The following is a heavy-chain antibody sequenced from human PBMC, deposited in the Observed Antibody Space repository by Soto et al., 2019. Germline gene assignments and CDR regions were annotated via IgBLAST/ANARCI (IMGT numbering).Heavy chain of an antibody. J-gene: IGHJ4*02. CDR3: ARTAPMDAGDKYYYDF. V-gene: IGHV1-69*13. CDR2: IIPFFGTA. D-gene: IGHD3-16*01. CDR1: GGTFSTFG. Sequence: ASVKVSCKASGGTFSTFGISWVRQAPGQGLEWMGGIIPFFGTAKYSQKFEDRITITADESTNTVYMDLRSLTSEDTAIYYCARTAPMDAGDKYYYDFWGQGALVTVSS.